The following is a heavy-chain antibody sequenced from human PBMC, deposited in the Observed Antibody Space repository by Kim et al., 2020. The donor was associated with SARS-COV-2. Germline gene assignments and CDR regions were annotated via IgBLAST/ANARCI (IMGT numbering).Heavy chain of an antibody. Sequence: GGSLRLSCAASGFTFGDYAMHWVRQAPGKGLEWVSGISWNSGSIGYADSVKGRFTISRDNAKNSLYLQMNSLRAEDTALYYCAKVGAGYSSSWYDYWGQGTLVTVSS. CDR3: AKVGAGYSSSWYDY. J-gene: IGHJ4*02. CDR1: GFTFGDYA. V-gene: IGHV3-9*01. CDR2: ISWNSGSI. D-gene: IGHD6-13*01.